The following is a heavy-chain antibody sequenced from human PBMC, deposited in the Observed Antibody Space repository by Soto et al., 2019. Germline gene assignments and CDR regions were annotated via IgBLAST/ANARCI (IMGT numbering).Heavy chain of an antibody. D-gene: IGHD4-17*01. Sequence: PSETLSLTCSVSDDSINSDKYYWGWIRQPPGKGLEWIGSIYYRGNANYNPSLKSRVTISVDTSKNQFSLKLSSVTAADTAVYYCARPPKRTVTTGYYYYYYMDVWGKGTTVTVSS. CDR1: DDSINSDKYY. CDR3: ARPPKRTVTTGYYYYYYMDV. V-gene: IGHV4-39*07. CDR2: IYYRGNA. J-gene: IGHJ6*03.